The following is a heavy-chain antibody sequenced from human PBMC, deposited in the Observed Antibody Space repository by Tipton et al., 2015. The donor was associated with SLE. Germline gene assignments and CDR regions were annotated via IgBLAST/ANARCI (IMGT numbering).Heavy chain of an antibody. CDR3: ANPKRAIPVGNDAYDS. J-gene: IGHJ3*02. Sequence: VQLVQSGAEVRKPGDSVTISCKTSGFIFTNYHMQWVRQAPGKGLEWMGRGDPEHGETIYAENFQGRVTITADMSTDTAYMELSSLRSEDTAVYYCANPKRAIPVGNDAYDSWGQGSMVSVSS. D-gene: IGHD4-23*01. CDR2: GDPEHGET. V-gene: IGHV1-69-2*01. CDR1: GFIFTNYH.